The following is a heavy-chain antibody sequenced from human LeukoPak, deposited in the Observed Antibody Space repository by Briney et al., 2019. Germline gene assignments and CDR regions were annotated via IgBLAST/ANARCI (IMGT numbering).Heavy chain of an antibody. D-gene: IGHD5-24*01. V-gene: IGHV3-74*01. Sequence: GGSLRLSCAAAGFTFSSDWMHWVRQAPGKGLVWVSRIKGDGSGTNCADSVKGRFTISRDNAKNTLYLQMNSLRAEDTALYFCARGSTNILPNVLYSWGQGTLVTVSS. J-gene: IGHJ4*02. CDR3: ARGSTNILPNVLYS. CDR1: GFTFSSDW. CDR2: IKGDGSGT.